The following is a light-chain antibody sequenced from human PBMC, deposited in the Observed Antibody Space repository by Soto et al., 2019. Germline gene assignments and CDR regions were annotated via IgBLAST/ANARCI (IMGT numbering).Light chain of an antibody. Sequence: QSALTQPASVSGSPGQSITISCTGTSSDVGDYNYVSWYQQHPGKAPKLMIYDVSNRPSGVSNRFSGSKSGSTASLTISGLQAEDEADYYCRSYTSSTTRVFGTGTQLTVL. J-gene: IGLJ1*01. CDR2: DVS. CDR1: SSDVGDYNY. V-gene: IGLV2-14*01. CDR3: RSYTSSTTRV.